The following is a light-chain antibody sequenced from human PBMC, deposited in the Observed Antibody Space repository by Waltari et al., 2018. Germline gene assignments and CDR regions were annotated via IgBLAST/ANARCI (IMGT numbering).Light chain of an antibody. CDR1: SSDIGDYNF. V-gene: IGLV2-14*03. CDR3: SSYTSSTTLI. Sequence: QSALTQPASVFGSPGQSITISCTGTSSDIGDYNFVSWYQQHPGQAPKLRIYDVSLRPSGISSRVSVSQSGNTASLTISGLQAEDEADYHCSSYTSSTTLIFGGGTKLTVL. J-gene: IGLJ2*01. CDR2: DVS.